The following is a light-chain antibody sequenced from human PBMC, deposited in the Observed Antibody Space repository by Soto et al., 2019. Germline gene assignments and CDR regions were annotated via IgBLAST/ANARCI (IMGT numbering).Light chain of an antibody. CDR3: QQYDSYSFT. CDR2: DAS. J-gene: IGKJ3*01. Sequence: DIQMTQSPSTLSASVGDRVTITCRASQSISSRLAWYQQKPGKAPKLLIYDASSLESGVPSRFSGSGSGTEFTLTISSLQPEDFATYYCQQYDSYSFTFGPGTKVDIK. CDR1: QSISSR. V-gene: IGKV1-5*01.